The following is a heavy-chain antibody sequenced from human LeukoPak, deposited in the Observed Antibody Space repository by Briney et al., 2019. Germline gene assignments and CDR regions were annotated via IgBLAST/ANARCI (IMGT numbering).Heavy chain of an antibody. CDR2: ISWNSGSI. V-gene: IGHV3-9*01. CDR3: ARDNYDILTGYYSPPGY. CDR1: GFTFDDYA. Sequence: PGGSLRLSCAASGFTFDDYAMHWVRQAPGKGLEWVSGISWNSGSIGYADSVKGRFTISRDNAKNSLYLQMNSLRAEDTAVYYCARDNYDILTGYYSPPGYWGQGTLVTVSS. J-gene: IGHJ4*02. D-gene: IGHD3-9*01.